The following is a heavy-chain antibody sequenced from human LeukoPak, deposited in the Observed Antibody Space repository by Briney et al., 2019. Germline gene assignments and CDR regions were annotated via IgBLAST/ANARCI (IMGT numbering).Heavy chain of an antibody. J-gene: IGHJ4*02. Sequence: SETLSLTCTVSGGSISSSSYYWGWIRQPPGKGLEWIGSIYYSGSTYYNPSLKSRVTIPVGTSKNQFSLKLSSVTAADTAVYYCARDMDTVDYWGQGTLVTVSS. CDR2: IYYSGST. CDR1: GGSISSSSYY. CDR3: ARDMDTVDY. V-gene: IGHV4-39*07. D-gene: IGHD5-18*01.